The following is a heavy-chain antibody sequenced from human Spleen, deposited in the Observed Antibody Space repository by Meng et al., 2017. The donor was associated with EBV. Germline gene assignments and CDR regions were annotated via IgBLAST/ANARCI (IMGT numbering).Heavy chain of an antibody. CDR2: IYWDDDK. J-gene: IGHJ4*02. CDR1: GFSLSTSGVS. Sequence: STCKDSCTALLTPTQPRTLTFTFSGFSLSTSGVSVGWIRQPPGKALEWLALIYWDDDKRYSPSLESRLTITKDTSKNQVVLTMTNMDPVDTATYYCAHSPPMVAATRFDYWGQGTLVTVSS. V-gene: IGHV2-5*02. CDR3: AHSPPMVAATRFDY. D-gene: IGHD2-15*01.